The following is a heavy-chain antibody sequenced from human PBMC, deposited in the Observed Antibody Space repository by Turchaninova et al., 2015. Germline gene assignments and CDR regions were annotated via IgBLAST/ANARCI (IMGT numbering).Heavy chain of an antibody. Sequence: GETLILSCAASGFIFSDSDIPWVRQASGRGLEWVARIKSKNDNYAIAYAASVRDRFIISRDDSKGTAYLQMNSLTIEDTATYYCTRREGSASFDDWGQGTLVTVSS. J-gene: IGHJ4*02. D-gene: IGHD6-6*01. V-gene: IGHV3-73*01. CDR1: GFIFSDSD. CDR2: IKSKNDNYAI. CDR3: TRREGSASFDD.